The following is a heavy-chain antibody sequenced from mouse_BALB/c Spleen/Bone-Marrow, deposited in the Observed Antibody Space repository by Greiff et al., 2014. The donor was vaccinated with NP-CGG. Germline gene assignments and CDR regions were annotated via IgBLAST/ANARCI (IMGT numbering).Heavy chain of an antibody. CDR2: IWNDGST. D-gene: IGHD2-2*01. V-gene: IGHV2-6-2*01. CDR1: GFSLNSYG. J-gene: IGHJ4*01. CDR3: ARHERGYPYAMDY. Sequence: VKLMESGPDLVAPSQSLSITCTVSGFSLNSYGVHWVRQPPGKGLEWLGVIWNDGSTTYNSALKSRLSISKDNSKSQLFLKMNSLQTDDTAMYYCARHERGYPYAMDYWGQGTSVTVSS.